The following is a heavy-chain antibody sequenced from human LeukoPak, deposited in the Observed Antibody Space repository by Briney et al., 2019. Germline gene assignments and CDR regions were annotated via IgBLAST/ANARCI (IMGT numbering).Heavy chain of an antibody. CDR3: AKDGPGSYLDY. CDR1: GFTFSNYG. J-gene: IGHJ4*02. CDR2: IWYDGSNK. D-gene: IGHD3-10*01. V-gene: IGHV3-33*06. Sequence: GGSLRLSCAASGFTFSNYGMHWVRQAPGKGLEWVAVIWYDGSNKYYADSVKGRFTISRDNSKNTLYLQMNSLRAEDTAVYYCAKDGPGSYLDYWGQGTLVTVSS.